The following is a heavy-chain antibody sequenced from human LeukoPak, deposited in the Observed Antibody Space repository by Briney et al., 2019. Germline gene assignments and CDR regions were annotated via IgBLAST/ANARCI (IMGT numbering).Heavy chain of an antibody. CDR1: GFTFSSYA. Sequence: GGSLRLSCVASGFTFSSYAMSWVRQAPGKGLEWVSAISGSGGSTYYADSVKGRFTISRDNSKNTLYLQMNSLRAEDTAVYYCAKDRYCITTSCAVPFDYWGQGTLVTVSS. D-gene: IGHD2-2*01. CDR2: ISGSGGST. V-gene: IGHV3-23*01. J-gene: IGHJ4*02. CDR3: AKDRYCITTSCAVPFDY.